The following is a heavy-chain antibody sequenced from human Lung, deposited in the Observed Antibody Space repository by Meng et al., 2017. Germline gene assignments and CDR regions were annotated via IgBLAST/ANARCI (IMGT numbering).Heavy chain of an antibody. J-gene: IGHJ4*02. CDR3: TKNDFYCLGY. Sequence: GQLKESGPGLVKPSGTLSLTCAVSGGSISSDNWWSWVRQPPGKGLEWIGEIYHSGSTNYNPSLKSRITISVDKPKNQFSLTLSSVTAADTAVYYCTKNDFYCLGYWGQGTLVTVSS. V-gene: IGHV4-4*02. D-gene: IGHD2-21*01. CDR2: IYHSGST. CDR1: GGSISSDNW.